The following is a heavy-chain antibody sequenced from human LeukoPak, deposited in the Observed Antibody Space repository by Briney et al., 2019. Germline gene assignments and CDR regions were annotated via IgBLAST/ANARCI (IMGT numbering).Heavy chain of an antibody. CDR3: AGDYEGNLAFDI. V-gene: IGHV3-21*01. CDR2: VSSSSTYI. D-gene: IGHD4-23*01. CDR1: GFSFSNCS. J-gene: IGHJ3*02. Sequence: PGGSLRLSCAASGFSFSNCSMNWVRQAPGKGLEWVSSVSSSSTYIYYADSLEGRFTISRDNVRNSLYLQMNSLRAEDTAVYYCAGDYEGNLAFDIWGQGTMVTVSS.